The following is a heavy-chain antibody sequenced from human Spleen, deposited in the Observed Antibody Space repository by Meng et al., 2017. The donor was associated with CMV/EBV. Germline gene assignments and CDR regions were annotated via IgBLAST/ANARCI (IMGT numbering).Heavy chain of an antibody. D-gene: IGHD3-22*01. CDR1: GGSVSSNSAA. CDR3: ARGMIYNWFDP. Sequence: QVHLQQSDPGLVKPWHTLPRTGAISGGSVSSNSAAWNWIMQSPSRGLEWLGRTYYRSKWYNDYAVSVKSQITINPDTSKNQFSLQLNSVTPEDTAVYYCARGMIYNWFDPWGQGTLVTVSS. J-gene: IGHJ5*02. CDR2: TYYRSKWYN. V-gene: IGHV6-1*01.